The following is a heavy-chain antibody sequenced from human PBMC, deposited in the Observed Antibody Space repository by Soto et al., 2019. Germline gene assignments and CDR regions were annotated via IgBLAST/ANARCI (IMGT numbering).Heavy chain of an antibody. D-gene: IGHD4-4*01. J-gene: IGHJ2*01. Sequence: EVQLLESGGGLVQPGGSLRLSCAASGFTFSSYAMNWVRQAPGKGLEWVSVISGSGDSTYYADSGKGRFTISRDNSKNTLYLQMNSLRAEDTAVYYCARRNSGWYFDLWGRGTLVTVSS. CDR1: GFTFSSYA. CDR2: ISGSGDST. CDR3: ARRNSGWYFDL. V-gene: IGHV3-23*01.